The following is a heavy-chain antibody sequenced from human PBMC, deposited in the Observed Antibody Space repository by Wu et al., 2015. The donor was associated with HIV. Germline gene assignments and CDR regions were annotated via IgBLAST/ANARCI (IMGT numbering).Heavy chain of an antibody. Sequence: QVQLVQSGAEVKKPGASVQVSCKASGYAFTGYYIHWVRQAPGQGLEWMGGIIPIHSIANYGQNFQGRVTITTDESTTTAYMELSSLRSEDTAVYYCARSKFDRVDMGTITSYYYSLDVWGQGTTVIVSS. CDR2: IIPIHSIA. CDR1: GYAFTGYY. CDR3: ARSKFDRVDMGTITSYYYSLDV. D-gene: IGHD5-24*01. J-gene: IGHJ6*02. V-gene: IGHV1-69*10.